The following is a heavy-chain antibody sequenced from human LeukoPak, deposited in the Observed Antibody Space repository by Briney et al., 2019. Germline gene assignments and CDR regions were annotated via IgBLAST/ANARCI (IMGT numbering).Heavy chain of an antibody. CDR2: INHSGST. D-gene: IGHD3-22*01. Sequence: MPSETLSLTCAVYGGSFSGYYWSWIRQPPGKGLEWIGEINHSGSTNYNPSLKSRVTISVDTSKNQFSLKLSSVTAADMAVYYCAAEYYYDSSGYAPTHRQFDYWGQGTLVTVSS. V-gene: IGHV4-34*01. CDR3: AAEYYYDSSGYAPTHRQFDY. CDR1: GGSFSGYY. J-gene: IGHJ4*02.